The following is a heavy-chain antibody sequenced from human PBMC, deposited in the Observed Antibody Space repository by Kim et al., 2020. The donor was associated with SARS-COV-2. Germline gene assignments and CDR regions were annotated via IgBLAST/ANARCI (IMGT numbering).Heavy chain of an antibody. CDR3: AREVITGMFGY. V-gene: IGHV1-2*02. Sequence: TNEAQKLQGRVTMTGDTSISTAYMGLSRLRSDDTAVYYCAREVITGMFGYWGQGTLVTVSS. D-gene: IGHD1-20*01. CDR2: T. J-gene: IGHJ4*02.